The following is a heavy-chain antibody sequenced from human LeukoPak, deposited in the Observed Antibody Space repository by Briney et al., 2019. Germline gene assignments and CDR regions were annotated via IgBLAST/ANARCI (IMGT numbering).Heavy chain of an antibody. D-gene: IGHD3-3*01. CDR2: ISSSGGST. CDR3: AKGSSGLLYDYYYGMDV. J-gene: IGHJ6*02. V-gene: IGHV3-23*01. CDR1: GFTFSSYA. Sequence: PGGSLRLSCAASGFTFSSYAMSWVRQAPGKGLEWVSSISSSGGSTYYADSVKGRFTISRDNSKNTLYLQMNSLRAEDTAVYYCAKGSSGLLYDYYYGMDVWGQGTTVTVSS.